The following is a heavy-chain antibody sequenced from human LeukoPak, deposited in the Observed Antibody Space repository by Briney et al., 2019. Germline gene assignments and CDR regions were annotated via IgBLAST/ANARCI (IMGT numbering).Heavy chain of an antibody. D-gene: IGHD3-10*01. V-gene: IGHV3-23*01. CDR2: ISVSGGST. Sequence: GGSLRLSCAASGFTFSNYAMNWVRQAPGKGLEWVSGISVSGGSTYYADSVKGRFTISRDNPMNTLYLQMNSLRAEDTAVYYCARDRGINWFDPWGQGTLVTVSS. J-gene: IGHJ5*02. CDR3: ARDRGINWFDP. CDR1: GFTFSNYA.